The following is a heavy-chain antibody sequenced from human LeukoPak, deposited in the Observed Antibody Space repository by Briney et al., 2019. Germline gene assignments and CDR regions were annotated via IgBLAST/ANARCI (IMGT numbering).Heavy chain of an antibody. V-gene: IGHV4-59*01. CDR2: IYYSGGT. D-gene: IGHD1-26*01. CDR1: GGSISSYY. J-gene: IGHJ4*02. Sequence: SETLSLTCTVSGGSISSYYWSWIRQPPGKGLEWIGYIYYSGGTNYNPSLKSRVTISVDTSKNQFSLKLSSVTAADTAVYYCARGSSEPAGAFDYWGQGTLVTVSS. CDR3: ARGSSEPAGAFDY.